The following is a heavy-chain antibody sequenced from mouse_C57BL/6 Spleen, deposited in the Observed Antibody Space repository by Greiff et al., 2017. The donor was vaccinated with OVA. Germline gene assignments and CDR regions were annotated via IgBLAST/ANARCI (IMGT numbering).Heavy chain of an antibody. V-gene: IGHV1-69*01. CDR2: IDPSDSYT. CDR3: ARKYYGNYEAWFAY. Sequence: QVHVKQPGAELVMPGASVKLSCKASGYTFTSYWMHWVKQRPGQGLEWIGEIDPSDSYTNYNQKFKGKSTLTVDKSSSTAYMQLSSLTSEDSAVYYCARKYYGNYEAWFAYWGQGTLVTVSA. CDR1: GYTFTSYW. J-gene: IGHJ3*01. D-gene: IGHD2-1*01.